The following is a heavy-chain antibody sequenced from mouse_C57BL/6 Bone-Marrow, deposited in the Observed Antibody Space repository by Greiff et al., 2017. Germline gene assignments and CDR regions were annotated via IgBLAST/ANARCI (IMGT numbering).Heavy chain of an antibody. J-gene: IGHJ3*01. D-gene: IGHD3-2*02. V-gene: IGHV5-9-1*02. CDR3: TREGPGDRSRSFAY. CDR2: FIGGGDSI. CDR1: GFTFSSYA. Sequence: TLMESGEGLVRPGGSLKLSFAPSGFTFSSYALSWVRRPPEKRLGWVAYFIGGGDSIYYADTVRGRFTISRDKARNTLYLQMSSLKSEDTAMYYCTREGPGDRSRSFAYWGQGTLVTVSA.